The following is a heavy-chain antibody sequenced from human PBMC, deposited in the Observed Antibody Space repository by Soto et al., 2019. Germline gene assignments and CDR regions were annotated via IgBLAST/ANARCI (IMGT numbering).Heavy chain of an antibody. CDR2: IGTHNGDT. D-gene: IGHD3-3*01. V-gene: IGHV1-18*01. CDR1: GYTFNTYG. Sequence: QVQLVQSGPEVKKPGASVKVSCKASGYTFNTYGFSWVRQAPGQGLEWVGWIGTHNGDTTYAQKFQGRVTMTIDTSTTTSYMELRSLISDDTAMYFCARDWRGAEGFDPWGQGTLVTVSS. CDR3: ARDWRGAEGFDP. J-gene: IGHJ5*02.